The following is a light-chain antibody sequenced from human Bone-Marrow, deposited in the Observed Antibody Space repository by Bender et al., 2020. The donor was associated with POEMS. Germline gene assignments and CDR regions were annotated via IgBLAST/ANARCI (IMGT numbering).Light chain of an antibody. CDR3: SSYTSSTSLMV. V-gene: IGLV2-14*01. Sequence: QSALTQPASVSGSPGQSITISCTGTFSDIGGYNYVSWYQQHPGKAPKLMIYDVSYRPSGVSNRFSGSKSGNTASLTISGLQAEDEANYYCSSYTSSTSLMVFGGGTKLTVL. J-gene: IGLJ3*02. CDR2: DVS. CDR1: FSDIGGYNY.